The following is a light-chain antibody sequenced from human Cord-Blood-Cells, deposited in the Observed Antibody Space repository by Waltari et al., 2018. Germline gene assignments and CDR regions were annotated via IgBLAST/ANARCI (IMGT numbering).Light chain of an antibody. J-gene: IGKJ4*01. V-gene: IGKV3-11*01. CDR1: QSVSSY. CDR2: VAS. Sequence: EIVLTQSPATLSLSPGERATLSCRASQSVSSYLALYQQKPGQAPRLLIYVASNSATGIPARFSGSGSGTDFTLTINSLEPEDFAVYYCQQRSNWPLTFGGGTKVEIK. CDR3: QQRSNWPLT.